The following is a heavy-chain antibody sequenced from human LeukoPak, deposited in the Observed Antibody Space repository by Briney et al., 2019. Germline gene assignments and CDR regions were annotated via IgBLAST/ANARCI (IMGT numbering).Heavy chain of an antibody. CDR3: AKMEGQRLYDYCMDV. V-gene: IGHV3-21*04. CDR2: ISSSSSYI. CDR1: GFTFSSYS. J-gene: IGHJ6*03. D-gene: IGHD2-8*01. Sequence: GGSLRLSCAASGFTFSSYSMNWVRQAPGKGLEWVSSISSSSSYIYYADSVKGRFTISRDNAKNSLYLQMNSLRADDTAVYYCAKMEGQRLYDYCMDVWGRGTTVTVSS.